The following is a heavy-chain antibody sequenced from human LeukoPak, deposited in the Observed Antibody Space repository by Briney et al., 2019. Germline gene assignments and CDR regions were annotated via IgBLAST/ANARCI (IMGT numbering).Heavy chain of an antibody. Sequence: SETLSLTCAVSGDPINSIDWWSWVRQSPARELEWIGEIYHSGGTNYNPSLKSRVTISVDKSKNHLSLKLTSVTAADTAVYFCVGNGYYALDYWGQGALVTVAS. V-gene: IGHV4-4*02. CDR1: GDPINSIDW. D-gene: IGHD2/OR15-2a*01. CDR3: VGNGYYALDY. CDR2: IYHSGGT. J-gene: IGHJ4*02.